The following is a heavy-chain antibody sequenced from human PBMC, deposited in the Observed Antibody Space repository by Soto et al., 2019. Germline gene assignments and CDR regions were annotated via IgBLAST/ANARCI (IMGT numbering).Heavy chain of an antibody. J-gene: IGHJ4*01. Sequence: QVQLQQSGPGLVKPSQTLSLTCAITGDSVSSNSAGWSWVRQSPWRGLEWLGRTYYRSKWYYEYAVSVRGRITINPDTSKNQYSLQLNSVTPEDTAVYFCARGEQYSGRIFDYWGQGTLVTVSS. CDR1: GDSVSSNSAG. CDR2: TYYRSKWYY. D-gene: IGHD1-26*01. CDR3: ARGEQYSGRIFDY. V-gene: IGHV6-1*01.